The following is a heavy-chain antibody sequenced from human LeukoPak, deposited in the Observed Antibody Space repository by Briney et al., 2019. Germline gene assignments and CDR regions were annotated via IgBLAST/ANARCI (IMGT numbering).Heavy chain of an antibody. D-gene: IGHD5-18*01. Sequence: GASVKVSCKASGYTFSSYGINWVRQAPGQGLEWMGWINTNTGNPTYAQGFTGRFVFSLDTSVSTAYLQISSLKAEDTAVYYCARETQDTAMVTFGYWGQGTLVTVSS. CDR2: INTNTGNP. CDR3: ARETQDTAMVTFGY. J-gene: IGHJ4*02. V-gene: IGHV7-4-1*02. CDR1: GYTFSSYG.